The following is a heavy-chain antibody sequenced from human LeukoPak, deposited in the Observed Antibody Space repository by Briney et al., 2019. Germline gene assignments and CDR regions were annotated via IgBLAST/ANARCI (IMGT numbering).Heavy chain of an antibody. CDR3: ARRGGSRYGSGSYFDY. V-gene: IGHV4-59*08. Sequence: PSETLSLTCTVSGGSISSYYWSWIRQPPGKGLEWIGYIYYSGSTNYNPSLRSRVTISEEKSKNQFSLKLSSVAAADTAVYYCARRGGSRYGSGSYFDYWGQGTLVTVSS. D-gene: IGHD3-10*01. CDR1: GGSISSYY. J-gene: IGHJ4*02. CDR2: IYYSGST.